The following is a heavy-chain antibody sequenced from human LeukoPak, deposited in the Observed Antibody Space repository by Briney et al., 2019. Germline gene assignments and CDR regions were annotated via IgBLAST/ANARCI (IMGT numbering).Heavy chain of an antibody. Sequence: GGSLRLSCAASGFSVSSKYMSWVRQAPGKGLEWVSVIYSGGRTYYADSVKGRFTISRDSFRNTLHLQMNSLRAEDTAVYYCARGPPTEASYYYYMDVWGKGTTVTISS. D-gene: IGHD4-17*01. CDR1: GFSVSSKY. CDR3: ARGPPTEASYYYYMDV. V-gene: IGHV3-53*01. J-gene: IGHJ6*03. CDR2: IYSGGRT.